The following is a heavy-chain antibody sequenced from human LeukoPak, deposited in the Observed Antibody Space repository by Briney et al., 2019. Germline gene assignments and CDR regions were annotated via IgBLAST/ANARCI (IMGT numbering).Heavy chain of an antibody. V-gene: IGHV3-30-3*01. CDR1: GFTFSSFA. CDR3: ERDQGENGNPPFDY. J-gene: IGHJ4*02. Sequence: GGSLSLSCAASGFTFSSFAMHGVRHAPGKGLEGGADISYEGSNKYYADSVKGRFTISRGNSTNTLYLQMHSLRAEDTAVYYCERDQGENGNPPFDYWGQGTLVTVSS. CDR2: ISYEGSNK. D-gene: IGHD3-16*01.